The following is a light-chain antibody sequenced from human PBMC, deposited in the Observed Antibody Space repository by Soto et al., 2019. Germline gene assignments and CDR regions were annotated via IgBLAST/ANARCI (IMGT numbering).Light chain of an antibody. CDR3: QQSGDSQWT. Sequence: EMVLTQSPGTLSLSPGERATLSCRASQSVSSSYLAWYQQKPGQAPRLLINAASRRATGIPNRFSGSGSGMDFTLTISSLEPEDFAVYYCQQSGDSQWTFGQGTKVDIK. CDR1: QSVSSSY. V-gene: IGKV3-20*01. J-gene: IGKJ1*01. CDR2: AAS.